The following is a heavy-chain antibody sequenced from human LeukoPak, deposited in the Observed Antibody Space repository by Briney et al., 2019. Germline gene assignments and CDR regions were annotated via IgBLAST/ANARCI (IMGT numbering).Heavy chain of an antibody. CDR1: GGSISSYY. Sequence: SETLSLTCTVSGGSISSYYWSWIRQPPGKGLEWIGYIYYSGSTNYNPSLKSRVTISVDTSKNQFSLKLSSVTAADTAVYYCARGFFDYLLYNGGYYWYFYGLDVWGQGTMVAASS. CDR3: ARGFFDYLLYNGGYYWYFYGLDV. V-gene: IGHV4-59*01. CDR2: IYYSGST. J-gene: IGHJ6*02. D-gene: IGHD3-3*01.